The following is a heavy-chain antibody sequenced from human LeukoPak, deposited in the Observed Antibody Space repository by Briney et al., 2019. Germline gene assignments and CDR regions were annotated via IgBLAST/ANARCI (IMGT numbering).Heavy chain of an antibody. CDR1: GGSISSYY. CDR2: IYTSGST. D-gene: IGHD3-22*01. J-gene: IGHJ4*02. CDR3: ARGGNYDSSGYRDDY. V-gene: IGHV4-4*07. Sequence: SETLSLTCTVSGGSISSYYWSWIGQPAGKGLEWIGRIYTSGSTNYNPSLKSRVTMSVDTSKNQFSLKLSSVTAADTAVYYCARGGNYDSSGYRDDYWGQGTLVTVSS.